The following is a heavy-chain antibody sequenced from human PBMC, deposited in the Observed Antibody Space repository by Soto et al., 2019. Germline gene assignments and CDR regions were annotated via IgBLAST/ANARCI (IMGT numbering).Heavy chain of an antibody. CDR1: VDTFRGYY. CDR2: INHSGST. Sequence: QVQLQQWGAGLLKPSETLSLTCAVYVDTFRGYYWCWIRQPPGKGLEWIGQINHSGSTNYEPSLKSRVTLSVDTSKNQFSLKLTSVTAADTAIYYCARTKLKGAWFDPWGQGTLVTVSS. V-gene: IGHV4-34*01. J-gene: IGHJ5*02. CDR3: ARTKLKGAWFDP. D-gene: IGHD1-26*01.